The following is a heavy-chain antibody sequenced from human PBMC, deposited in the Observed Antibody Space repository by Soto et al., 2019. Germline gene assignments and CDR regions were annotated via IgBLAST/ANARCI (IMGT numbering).Heavy chain of an antibody. V-gene: IGHV3-9*01. J-gene: IGHJ3*02. D-gene: IGHD3-16*02. Sequence: GGSLRLSCAASGFTFDDYAMHWVRQAPGKGLEWVSGISWNSGSIGYADSVKGRFTISRDNAKNSLYLQMNSLRAEDTALYYCAKYPLGELSNDAFDIWGQGTMVTVSS. CDR2: ISWNSGSI. CDR3: AKYPLGELSNDAFDI. CDR1: GFTFDDYA.